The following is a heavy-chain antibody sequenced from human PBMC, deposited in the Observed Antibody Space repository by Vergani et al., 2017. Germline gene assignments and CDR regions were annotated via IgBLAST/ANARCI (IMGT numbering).Heavy chain of an antibody. V-gene: IGHV3-33*01. CDR3: ARDMHRVGATMSPIDY. J-gene: IGHJ4*02. CDR1: GFTFSSYG. CDR2: IWYDGSNK. D-gene: IGHD1-26*01. Sequence: QVQLVESGGGVVQPGRSLRLSCAASGFTFSSYGMHWVRQAPGKGLEWVAVIWYDGSNKYYADSVKGRFTISRDNSKNTLYLQMNSLRAEDTAVYYCARDMHRVGATMSPIDYWGQGTLVTVSS.